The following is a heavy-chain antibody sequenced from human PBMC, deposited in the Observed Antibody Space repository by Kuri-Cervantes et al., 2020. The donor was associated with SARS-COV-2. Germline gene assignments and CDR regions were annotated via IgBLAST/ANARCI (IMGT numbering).Heavy chain of an antibody. CDR3: ARDSYDTMDV. CDR1: GGSISSYY. V-gene: IGHV4-59*12. Sequence: SETLSLTCTVSGGSISSYYWSWIRQPPGKGLEWIGEINHSGSTNYNPSLKSRVTMSVDTSKNQFSLKLSSVSAADTAVYYCARDSYDTMDVWGKGTMVTVSS. D-gene: IGHD3-9*01. CDR2: INHSGST. J-gene: IGHJ6*03.